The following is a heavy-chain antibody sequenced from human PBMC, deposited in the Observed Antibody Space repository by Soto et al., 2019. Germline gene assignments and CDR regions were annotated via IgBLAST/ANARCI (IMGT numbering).Heavy chain of an antibody. V-gene: IGHV3-21*01. Sequence: EVQLVESGGGLVKPGGSLRLSCAASGFTFNTYSMNWVRQAPGKGLEWVSSISSGSSYLYYAESLKGRVTISRDNGKNSLYLQMKSLRAEDTAVYYCARDGSRGMTTVTPLDYWGQGTLVSVSS. J-gene: IGHJ4*02. CDR3: ARDGSRGMTTVTPLDY. CDR2: ISSGSSYL. CDR1: GFTFNTYS. D-gene: IGHD4-17*01.